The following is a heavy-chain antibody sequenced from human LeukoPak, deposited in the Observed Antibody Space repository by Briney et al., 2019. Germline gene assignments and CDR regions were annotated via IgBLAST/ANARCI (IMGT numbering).Heavy chain of an antibody. CDR1: GFTFSSYG. D-gene: IGHD2-15*01. CDR2: ISYDGSNK. Sequence: PGGSLRLSCAASGFTFSSYGMHWVRQAPGKGLEWVAVISYDGSNKYYADSVKGRFTTSRDNSKNTLYLQMNSLRAEDTAVYYCAKCFTRSGHTGVVVYWGQGTLVTVSS. J-gene: IGHJ4*02. V-gene: IGHV3-30*18. CDR3: AKCFTRSGHTGVVVY.